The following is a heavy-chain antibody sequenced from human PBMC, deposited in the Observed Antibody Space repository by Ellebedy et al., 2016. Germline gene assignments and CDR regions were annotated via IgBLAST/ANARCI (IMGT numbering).Heavy chain of an antibody. Sequence: GGSLRLSXAASGFMFSRYGMHWVRQAPGKGLEWVALISYDGRKQHYTDSVKGRFTVSRDNSKNTLYLQMNSLRAEDTAVYYCGRVSRSSGWYGYWGQGTLVTVSS. CDR1: GFMFSRYG. V-gene: IGHV3-30*03. CDR2: ISYDGRKQ. J-gene: IGHJ4*02. CDR3: GRVSRSSGWYGY. D-gene: IGHD6-19*01.